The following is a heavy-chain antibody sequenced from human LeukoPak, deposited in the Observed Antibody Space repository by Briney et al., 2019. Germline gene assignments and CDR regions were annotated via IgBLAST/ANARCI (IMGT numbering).Heavy chain of an antibody. CDR2: VYYSGST. V-gene: IGHV4-59*01. Sequence: PSETLSLTCTVSGGSISTYYWSWVRQPPGKGLEWIGYVYYSGSTEYNPSLKSRVIISIDTSKIQFSLKLNSMTAADTAVYYCARSTRITMIVVADHDAFDIWGQGTMVTVSS. CDR1: GGSISTYY. D-gene: IGHD3-22*01. J-gene: IGHJ3*02. CDR3: ARSTRITMIVVADHDAFDI.